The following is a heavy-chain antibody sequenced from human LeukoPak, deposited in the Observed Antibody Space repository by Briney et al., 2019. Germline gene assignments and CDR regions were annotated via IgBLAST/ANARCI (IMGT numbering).Heavy chain of an antibody. Sequence: ASVKVSCKASGSTFTNYDINWVRQATGQGLEWMGWMNLNSGNTIYAQKFQGRVTMTRNTSISTAFMELSSLRSEDTAVYYCAGTYDSSGYSEYWGQGTLVTVSA. CDR3: AGTYDSSGYSEY. CDR2: MNLNSGNT. D-gene: IGHD3-22*01. J-gene: IGHJ4*02. CDR1: GSTFTNYD. V-gene: IGHV1-8*01.